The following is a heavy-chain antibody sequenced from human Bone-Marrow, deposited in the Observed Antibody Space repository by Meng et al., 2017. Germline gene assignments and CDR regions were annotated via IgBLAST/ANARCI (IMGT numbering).Heavy chain of an antibody. J-gene: IGHJ4*02. CDR3: ARKPPPPYCSSTSCYRIGGDY. D-gene: IGHD2-2*02. CDR2: VSHGGGT. Sequence: GKVSHGGGTDSSPSPLRRVTISVDTSKNQFSLKLSSVTAADTAVYYCARKPPPPYCSSTSCYRIGGDYWGQGTLVTVSS. V-gene: IGHV4-34*01.